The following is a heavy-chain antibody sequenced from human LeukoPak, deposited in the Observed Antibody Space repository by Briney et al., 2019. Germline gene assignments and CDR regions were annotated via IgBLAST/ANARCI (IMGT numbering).Heavy chain of an antibody. V-gene: IGHV3-9*01. J-gene: IGHJ5*02. Sequence: GRSLRLSCAASRFTFDDYAMHWVRQAPGKGLEWVSGISWNSGSIGYADSVKGRFTISRDNAKNSLYLQMNSLRAEDTALYYCAKDANPSIAAAGYNWFDPWGQGTLVTVSS. CDR3: AKDANPSIAAAGYNWFDP. CDR2: ISWNSGSI. CDR1: RFTFDDYA. D-gene: IGHD6-13*01.